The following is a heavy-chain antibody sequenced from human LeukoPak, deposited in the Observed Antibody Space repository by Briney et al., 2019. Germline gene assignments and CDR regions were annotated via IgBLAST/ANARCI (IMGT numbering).Heavy chain of an antibody. V-gene: IGHV3-13*05. J-gene: IGHJ5*02. Sequence: GGSLRPSCAASGFTFSSYDMHWVRQATGKGLEWVSAIGTAGDPYYPGSVKGRFTISRENAKNSLYLQMNSLRAGDTAVYYCARGRRFGEFFWFDPWGQGTLVTVSS. CDR2: IGTAGDP. D-gene: IGHD3-10*01. CDR1: GFTFSSYD. CDR3: ARGRRFGEFFWFDP.